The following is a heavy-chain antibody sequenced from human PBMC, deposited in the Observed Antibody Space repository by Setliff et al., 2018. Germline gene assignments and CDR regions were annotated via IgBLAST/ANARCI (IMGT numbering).Heavy chain of an antibody. V-gene: IGHV4-4*02. D-gene: IGHD1-26*01. Sequence: SETLSLTCAVSGGSISSSNWWSWVRQPPGKGLEWIGEIYHSGSTNYNPSLKSRVTISVDKSKNQFSLKLTSVSAADTAVYYCSRGTSHGSAFDCWGQGTLVTVSS. J-gene: IGHJ4*02. CDR3: SRGTSHGSAFDC. CDR2: IYHSGST. CDR1: GGSISSSNW.